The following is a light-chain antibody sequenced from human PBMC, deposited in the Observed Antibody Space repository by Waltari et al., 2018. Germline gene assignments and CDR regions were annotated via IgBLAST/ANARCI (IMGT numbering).Light chain of an antibody. CDR2: AAS. CDR3: QQLNSYPLT. CDR1: QGISSY. V-gene: IGKV1-9*01. J-gene: IGKJ4*01. Sequence: IQLTQSPSSLSASVGDRVTITCRASQGISSYLAWYQQKPGKAPKLLIYAASTLQSGVPSRFRGSGSGTDFTLTISRLQPVCFATYYCQQLNSYPLTFGGGTEVESK.